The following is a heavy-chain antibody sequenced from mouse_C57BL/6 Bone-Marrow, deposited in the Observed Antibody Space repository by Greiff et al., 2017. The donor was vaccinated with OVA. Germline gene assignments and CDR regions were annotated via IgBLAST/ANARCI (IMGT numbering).Heavy chain of an antibody. CDR3: ARKKGVSFDY. J-gene: IGHJ2*01. V-gene: IGHV5-6*01. Sequence: EVKLVESGGDLVKPGGSLKLSCAASGFTFSSYGMSWVRQTPDKRLEWVATISSGGSYTYYPDSVKGRFTISRDNAKNTLYLQMSSLKSEDTAMYYCARKKGVSFDYWGQGTTLTVSS. CDR2: ISSGGSYT. CDR1: GFTFSSYG.